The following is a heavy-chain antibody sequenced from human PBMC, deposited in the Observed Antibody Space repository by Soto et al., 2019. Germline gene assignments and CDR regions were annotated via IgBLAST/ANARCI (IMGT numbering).Heavy chain of an antibody. Sequence: FLKIPYKGSGYSFTSYWVGCVRQMPGKGLEWMGIIYPGDSDTRYSPSFQGQVTISADKSSSTAYLQWSSLKASDTAMYYCARGSGSSSSGLRFDYWAQGPLVTVYS. V-gene: IGHV5-51*01. CDR2: IYPGDSDT. D-gene: IGHD6-6*01. CDR1: GYSFTSYW. J-gene: IGHJ4*02. CDR3: ARGSGSSSSGLRFDY.